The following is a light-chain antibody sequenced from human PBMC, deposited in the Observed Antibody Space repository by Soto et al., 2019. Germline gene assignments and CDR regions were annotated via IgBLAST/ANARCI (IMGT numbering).Light chain of an antibody. J-gene: IGKJ1*01. CDR3: QQLNSYPRT. CDR2: AAS. V-gene: IGKV1-9*01. CDR1: QGISSY. Sequence: DIQLTQSPSFLSASVGDRVTITCRASQGISSYLAWYQQKPGKAPKILIYAASTLQSGVPSRFSGSGSGTEFTLTISSLQPEHFATYYCQQLNSYPRTFGQGTKVEVK.